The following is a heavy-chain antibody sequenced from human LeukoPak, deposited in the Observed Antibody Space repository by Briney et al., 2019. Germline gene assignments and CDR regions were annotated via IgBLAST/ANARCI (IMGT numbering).Heavy chain of an antibody. CDR3: AKAPNSGGNCYDASDV. V-gene: IGHV3-23*01. D-gene: IGHD2-15*01. J-gene: IGHJ3*01. CDR2: ISGSGATT. CDR1: GSTFSSYA. Sequence: PGGSLRLSCAASGSTFSSYAMSWVRQAPGKGLEWVSAISGSGATTYYTDSAKGRFTISRDNSKITLYLQMDSLRAEDTAMYYCAKAPNSGGNCYDASDVWGQGRMVTVSS.